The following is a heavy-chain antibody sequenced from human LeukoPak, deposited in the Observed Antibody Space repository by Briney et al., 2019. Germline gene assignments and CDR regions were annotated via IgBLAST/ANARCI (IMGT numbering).Heavy chain of an antibody. V-gene: IGHV3-23*01. J-gene: IGHJ4*02. CDR1: GFTFSSYV. CDR2: ISGSARNT. CDR3: AKGRYESSGCNWTE. Sequence: GGSLRLSCAASGFTFSSYVMTWVRQAPGKGLEWVSTISGSARNTYYADSVKGRFTISRDNSKNTLHLQMNSLRAEDTAVYYCAKGRYESSGCNWTEWGQGALVTVSS. D-gene: IGHD3-22*01.